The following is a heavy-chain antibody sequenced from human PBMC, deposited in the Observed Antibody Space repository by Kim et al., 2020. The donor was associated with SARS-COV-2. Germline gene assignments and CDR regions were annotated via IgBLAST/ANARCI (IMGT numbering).Heavy chain of an antibody. V-gene: IGHV3-30-3*01. CDR3: AREPVPNGWDVVGPYFDY. Sequence: GGSLRLSCAASGFTFSSYAMHWVRQAPGKGLEWVAVISYDGSNKYYADSVKGRFTISRDNSKNTLYLQMNSLRAEDTAVYYCAREPVPNGWDVVGPYFDYWGQGTLVTVSS. CDR2: ISYDGSNK. D-gene: IGHD2-15*01. CDR1: GFTFSSYA. J-gene: IGHJ4*02.